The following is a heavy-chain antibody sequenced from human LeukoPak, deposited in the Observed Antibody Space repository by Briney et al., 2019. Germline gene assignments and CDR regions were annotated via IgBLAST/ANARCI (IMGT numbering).Heavy chain of an antibody. CDR1: GGSFSGYY. CDR3: ARKFTSVVRGVITFD. Sequence: PSETLSLTCAVYGGSFSGYYWSWIRQPPGKGLEWIGEINHSGSTNYNPSLMSRVTISVDTSKNQFSLKLSSGTGADTAVYYCARKFTSVVRGVITFDWGQGTLVTVSS. J-gene: IGHJ4*02. CDR2: INHSGST. V-gene: IGHV4-34*01. D-gene: IGHD3-10*01.